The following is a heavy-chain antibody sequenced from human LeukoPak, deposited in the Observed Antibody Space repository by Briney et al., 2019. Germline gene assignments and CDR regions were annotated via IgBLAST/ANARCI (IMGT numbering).Heavy chain of an antibody. V-gene: IGHV4-39*01. D-gene: IGHD3-10*01. Sequence: SETLSLTCTVSGGSISSSSYYWGWIRQPPGKGLEWIGSIYYSGSTYYNPSLKSRVTISVDTSKNQFSLKLSSVTAADTAVYYCATHPSYGSGSYYATYPDYWGQGTLVTVSS. CDR3: ATHPSYGSGSYYATYPDY. CDR1: GGSISSSSYY. CDR2: IYYSGST. J-gene: IGHJ4*02.